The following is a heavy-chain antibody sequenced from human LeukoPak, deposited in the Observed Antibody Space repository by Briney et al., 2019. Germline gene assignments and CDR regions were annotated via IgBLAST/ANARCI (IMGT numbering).Heavy chain of an antibody. Sequence: ASVKVSCKASGYTLTGYYMHWVRQAPGQGLEWMGWINPNSGGTNYAQKLQGRVTMTTDTSTSTAYMELRSLRSDDTAVYYCARDQVGRYSSSSNWGQGTLVTVSS. CDR2: INPNSGGT. D-gene: IGHD6-13*01. V-gene: IGHV1-2*02. CDR1: GYTLTGYY. J-gene: IGHJ4*02. CDR3: ARDQVGRYSSSSN.